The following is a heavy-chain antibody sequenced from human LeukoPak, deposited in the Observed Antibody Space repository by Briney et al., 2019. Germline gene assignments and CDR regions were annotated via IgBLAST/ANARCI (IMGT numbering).Heavy chain of an antibody. J-gene: IGHJ4*02. CDR2: INPNSGGT. D-gene: IGHD3-3*01. CDR1: GYTFTGYY. V-gene: IGHV1-2*02. Sequence: ASVKVSCKASGYTFTGYYMHWVRQAPGQGLEWMGWINPNSGGTKYAQKFQGRVTMTRDTSISTAYMELSRVRSDDTAVHYCARESPTYGFWSGYPDYWGQGTLVTVSS. CDR3: ARESPTYGFWSGYPDY.